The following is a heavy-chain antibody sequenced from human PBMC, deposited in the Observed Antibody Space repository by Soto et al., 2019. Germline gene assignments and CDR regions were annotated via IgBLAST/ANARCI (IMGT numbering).Heavy chain of an antibody. CDR3: ASSSGTVDY. Sequence: SETLSLTCTVSGGSISSSSYYWGWIRQPPGKGLEWIGSIYYSGSTYYNPSLKSRVTISVDTSKNQFSLKLSSVTAADTAVYYCASSSGTVDYWGQGTLVTVSS. CDR2: IYYSGST. J-gene: IGHJ4*02. CDR1: GGSISSSSYY. V-gene: IGHV4-39*01. D-gene: IGHD1-1*01.